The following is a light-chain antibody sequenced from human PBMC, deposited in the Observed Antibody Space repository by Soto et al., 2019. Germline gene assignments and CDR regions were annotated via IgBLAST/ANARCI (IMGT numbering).Light chain of an antibody. CDR1: QSISGNY. Sequence: EIELTQSPGTLSLSPGERATLSCRASQSISGNYLAWYQQKPGQAPRLLIYGASNRATGIPERFSGSGSGTDFTLTIGRLEPQDSAMYYCQQYVISVTFGQGTRLEIK. CDR3: QQYVISVT. CDR2: GAS. J-gene: IGKJ5*01. V-gene: IGKV3-20*01.